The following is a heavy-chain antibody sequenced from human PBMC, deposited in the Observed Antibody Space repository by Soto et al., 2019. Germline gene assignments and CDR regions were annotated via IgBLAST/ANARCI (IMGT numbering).Heavy chain of an antibody. J-gene: IGHJ6*02. V-gene: IGHV3-7*04. CDR2: IKQDRSEK. CDR3: ARARAAYDILTGYKPYYYYGMDV. CDR1: GFTFSSYG. D-gene: IGHD3-9*01. Sequence: GGSLRLSCAASGFTFSSYGMSWVRQAPGKGQERVANIKQDRSEKYYEDSVKGQFTISRDNAKSSLYLQMNSLRAEDTAVYYCARARAAYDILTGYKPYYYYGMDVWGQGTTVTVSS.